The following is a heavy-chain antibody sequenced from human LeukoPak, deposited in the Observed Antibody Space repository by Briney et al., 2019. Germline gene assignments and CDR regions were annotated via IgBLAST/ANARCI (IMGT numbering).Heavy chain of an antibody. CDR2: IYYSGST. CDR3: ARQRRYYDSSGYYPDAFDI. Sequence: SETLSLTCTVSGGSISSNSYYWGWIRQPPGKGLEWIGSIYYSGSTYYNPSLKSRVTISVDTSKNQFSLKLSSVTAADTAVYYCARQRRYYDSSGYYPDAFDIWGQGTMVTVSS. D-gene: IGHD3-22*01. CDR1: GGSISSNSYY. J-gene: IGHJ3*02. V-gene: IGHV4-39*01.